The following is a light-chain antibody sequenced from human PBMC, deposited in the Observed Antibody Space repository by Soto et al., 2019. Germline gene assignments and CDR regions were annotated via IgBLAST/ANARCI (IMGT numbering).Light chain of an antibody. CDR2: GAS. V-gene: IGKV3-20*01. CDR1: QSVSNNY. J-gene: IGKJ4*01. Sequence: IGLSQSPGTLSLSTGERATLSCRASQSVSNNYLAWYQQKPGQAPRLLIYGASNRATGIPDRFSGSGSGTDFTLTISRLEPEDFAIYYCQQYGDSPLTFAGGTKVAIK. CDR3: QQYGDSPLT.